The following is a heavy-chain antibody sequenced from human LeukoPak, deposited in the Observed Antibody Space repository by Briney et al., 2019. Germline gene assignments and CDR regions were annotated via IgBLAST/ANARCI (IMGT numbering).Heavy chain of an antibody. CDR2: ISSSSNNI. CDR3: ARGYKRPDY. J-gene: IGHJ4*02. V-gene: IGHV3-21*01. Sequence: PGGSLRLSCAASGFTFNTYTMNWVRQAPGKGLEWVSSISSSSNNINYADSVKGRFTISRDNAMNSVHLQMNSLRVEDTAVYYCARGYKRPDYWGQGTLITVSS. D-gene: IGHD1-1*01. CDR1: GFTFNTYT.